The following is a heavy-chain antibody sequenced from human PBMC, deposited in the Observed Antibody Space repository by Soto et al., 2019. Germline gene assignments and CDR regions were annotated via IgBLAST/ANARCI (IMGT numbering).Heavy chain of an antibody. Sequence: HPGGSLRLSCAASGFTFSSYAMSWVRQAPGKGLEWVSAISGSGGSTYYADSVKGRFTISRDNSKNTLYLQMNSLRAEDTAVYYCAKDRISIDYGDPSGVYWGQGTLVTVSS. CDR3: AKDRISIDYGDPSGVY. V-gene: IGHV3-23*01. CDR1: GFTFSSYA. D-gene: IGHD4-17*01. CDR2: ISGSGGST. J-gene: IGHJ4*02.